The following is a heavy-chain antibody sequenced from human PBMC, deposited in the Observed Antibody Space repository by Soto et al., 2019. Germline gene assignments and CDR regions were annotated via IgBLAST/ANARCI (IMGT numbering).Heavy chain of an antibody. CDR2: VSGYNGET. J-gene: IGHJ6*02. Sequence: QVQLVQSGVEVKKPGASVKVSCKASGYTFTNYRISWVRQAPGHGLEWMGWVSGYNGETNYAQKMQGRVTMTRDTSTSTAYMELWGLRSDDTAMYYCARVERNMVTTISSRYYYYYLDVWGQGTTVTVSS. CDR3: ARVERNMVTTISSRYYYYYLDV. D-gene: IGHD2-21*02. V-gene: IGHV1-18*04. CDR1: GYTFTNYR.